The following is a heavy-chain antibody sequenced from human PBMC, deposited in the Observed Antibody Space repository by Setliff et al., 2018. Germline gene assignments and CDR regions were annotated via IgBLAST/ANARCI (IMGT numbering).Heavy chain of an antibody. CDR2: IHHSGKA. D-gene: IGHD3-3*01. CDR3: ARMTGFLYTDV. Sequence: PSETLSLTCAVSGFSISSGYYWGWIRQPPGKGLEWIVNIHHSGKAYYNPSLKSRVTMSVDTSKNQFSLKLSSVTASDTAAYYCARMTGFLYTDVWGKGTTVTVSS. J-gene: IGHJ6*03. V-gene: IGHV4-38-2*01. CDR1: GFSISSGYY.